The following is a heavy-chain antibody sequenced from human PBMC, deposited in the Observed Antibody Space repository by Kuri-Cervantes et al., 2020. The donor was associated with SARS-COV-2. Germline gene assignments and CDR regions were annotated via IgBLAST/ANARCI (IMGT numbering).Heavy chain of an antibody. D-gene: IGHD1-1*01. J-gene: IGHJ4*02. V-gene: IGHV3-74*01. Sequence: AGSLRHSCAAYGFTFSSYAMSWVRQAPGKGLVWVSRINPDGSYTNNADPVKGRVTLSRDNAKNMLFLQMNSLRAEDTAVYYCVRDGDHWNFDYWGQGTLVTVSS. CDR3: VRDGDHWNFDY. CDR2: INPDGSYT. CDR1: GFTFSSYA.